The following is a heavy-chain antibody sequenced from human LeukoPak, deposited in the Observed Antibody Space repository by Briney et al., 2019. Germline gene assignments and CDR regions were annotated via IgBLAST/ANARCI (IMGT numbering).Heavy chain of an antibody. CDR2: ISYDGSNK. D-gene: IGHD3-10*01. CDR3: ARDGGGYYASGTHYYFDC. CDR1: GFTFSSYT. Sequence: GGSLRLSCAASGFTFSSYTMHWVRQAPGKGLEWVGVISYDGSNKYYADSVKGRFTISRVNSKNTLYLQVNSLRAEDTAVYYCARDGGGYYASGTHYYFDCWGQGTLVTVSS. V-gene: IGHV3-30-3*01. J-gene: IGHJ4*02.